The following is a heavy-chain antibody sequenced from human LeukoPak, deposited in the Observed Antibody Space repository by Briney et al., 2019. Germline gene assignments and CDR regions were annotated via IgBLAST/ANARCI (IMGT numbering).Heavy chain of an antibody. CDR3: ARCKGIAARPLDY. J-gene: IGHJ4*02. V-gene: IGHV4-34*01. Sequence: SETLSLTCAVYGGSFSGYYWSWIRQPPGKGLEWLGEINHSGSTNYNPSLKSRVTISVDTSKKQFSLKLSSVTAADTAVYYCARCKGIAARPLDYWGQGTLVSVSS. CDR1: GGSFSGYY. CDR2: INHSGST. D-gene: IGHD6-6*01.